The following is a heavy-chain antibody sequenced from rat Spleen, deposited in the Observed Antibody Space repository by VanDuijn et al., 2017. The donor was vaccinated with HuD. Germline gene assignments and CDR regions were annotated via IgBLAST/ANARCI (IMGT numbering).Heavy chain of an antibody. Sequence: EVQLQESGPGLVKPSQSLSLTCSVTGYSITSNYWGWIRKFPGNKLEWMGYINTAGGTNYNPPLKSQISITRDTSKNQFFLQLTSVTTEDTATYYCAVAGYGYWGQGVMVTVSS. CDR3: AVAGYGY. CDR2: INTAGGT. V-gene: IGHV3-3*01. CDR1: GYSITSNY. D-gene: IGHD4-3*01. J-gene: IGHJ2*01.